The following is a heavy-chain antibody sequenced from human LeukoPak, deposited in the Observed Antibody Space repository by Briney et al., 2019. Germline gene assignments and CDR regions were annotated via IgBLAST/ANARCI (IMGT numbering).Heavy chain of an antibody. CDR1: GGCFSGYY. CDR3: AKGGDYYDSSGYDD. D-gene: IGHD3-22*01. J-gene: IGHJ4*02. V-gene: IGHV3-9*01. Sequence: LSLTCAVYGGCFSGYYWSWIRQPPGKGLEWVSGISWNSGSIGYADSVKGRFTISRDNAKNSLYLQMNSLRAEDTALYYCAKGGDYYDSSGYDDWGQGTLVTVSS. CDR2: ISWNSGSI.